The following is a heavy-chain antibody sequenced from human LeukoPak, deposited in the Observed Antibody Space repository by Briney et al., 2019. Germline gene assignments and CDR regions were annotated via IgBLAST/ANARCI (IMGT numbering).Heavy chain of an antibody. J-gene: IGHJ5*02. D-gene: IGHD1-7*01. Sequence: SETLSLSCAVLGGSFSGYYWSWIRQPPGKGLEWIGEISHSGSTNYNPSLKSRVTISLDMSKNHFSLKLNSVTAADTAVYYCARPTSWVNYFDPWGQGTLVTASS. CDR3: ARPTSWVNYFDP. CDR1: GGSFSGYY. V-gene: IGHV4-34*01. CDR2: ISHSGST.